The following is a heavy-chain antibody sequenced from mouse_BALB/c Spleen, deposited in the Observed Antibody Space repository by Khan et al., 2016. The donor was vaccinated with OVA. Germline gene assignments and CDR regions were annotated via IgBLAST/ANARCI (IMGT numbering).Heavy chain of an antibody. V-gene: IGHV3-2*02. Sequence: VQLKESGPGLVKPSQSLSLTCTVTGYSITSNYAWNWIRQFPGNKLEWMGYISYSGSTNYNPSFKSRISITRDTSKNQFFLQLNSVTTEDTATYYCARANYYAYAMDYWGQGTSITVSS. CDR2: ISYSGST. D-gene: IGHD1-1*01. J-gene: IGHJ4*01. CDR1: GYSITSNYA. CDR3: ARANYYAYAMDY.